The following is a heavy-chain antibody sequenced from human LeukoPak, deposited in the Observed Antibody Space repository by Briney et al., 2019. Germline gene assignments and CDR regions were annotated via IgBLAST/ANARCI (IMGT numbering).Heavy chain of an antibody. Sequence: ASVKVSCKASGYTFTSYGISWVRQAPGQGLEWMGWITAYNGNTNYAQKLQGRVTMTTDTSTSTAYMELRSLRSDDTAVYYCARGGGIIVVTDEAYDYWGQGTLVTVSS. CDR3: ARGGGIIVVTDEAYDY. D-gene: IGHD2-2*01. V-gene: IGHV1-18*01. J-gene: IGHJ4*02. CDR1: GYTFTSYG. CDR2: ITAYNGNT.